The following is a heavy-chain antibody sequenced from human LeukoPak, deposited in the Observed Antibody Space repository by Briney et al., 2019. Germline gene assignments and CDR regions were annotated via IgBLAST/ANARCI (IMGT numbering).Heavy chain of an antibody. V-gene: IGHV4-4*07. CDR2: IYTSGST. CDR1: GNSFGDYY. Sequence: PSETLSLTCTVSGNSFGDYYWSWIRQPAGKGLEWIGRIYTSGSTNYNPSLKSRVTISVDTSKNQFSLKLSSVTAADTAVYYCARGSSSSWSRNDYWGQGTLVTVSS. D-gene: IGHD6-13*01. J-gene: IGHJ4*02. CDR3: ARGSSSSWSRNDY.